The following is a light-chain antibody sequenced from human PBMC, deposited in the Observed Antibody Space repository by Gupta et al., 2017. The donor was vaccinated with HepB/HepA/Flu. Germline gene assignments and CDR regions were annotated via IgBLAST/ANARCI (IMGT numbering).Light chain of an antibody. Sequence: DLQMPQPPSSLSASVGDRVTITWRASQGIRNYLVWFQQKPGKAPKSLIYGASRVKSGVPSRFSGSGSGTDFTLTINSRQPEDFATYYCHQKYSSPFTFGRGTKVEIK. J-gene: IGKJ1*01. CDR3: HQKYSSPFT. CDR1: QGIRNY. V-gene: IGKV1-16*01. CDR2: GAS.